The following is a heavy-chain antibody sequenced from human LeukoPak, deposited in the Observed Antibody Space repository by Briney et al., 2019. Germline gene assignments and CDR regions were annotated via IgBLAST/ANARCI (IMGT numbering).Heavy chain of an antibody. CDR2: IYTSGST. D-gene: IGHD6-13*01. V-gene: IGHV4-4*09. CDR3: ARLNSSSWARNYYYYMDV. CDR1: GGSISSYY. J-gene: IGHJ6*03. Sequence: SETLSLTCTVSGGSISSYYWSWIRQPPGKGLEWIGYIYTSGSTNYNPSLKSRVTISVDTSKNEFSLKLSSVTAADTAVYYCARLNSSSWARNYYYYMDVWGKGTTVTVSS.